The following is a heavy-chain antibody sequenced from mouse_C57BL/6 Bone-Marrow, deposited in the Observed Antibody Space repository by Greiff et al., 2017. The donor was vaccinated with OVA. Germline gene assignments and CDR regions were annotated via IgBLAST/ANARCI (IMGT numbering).Heavy chain of an antibody. CDR2: ISYDGSN. Sequence: EVKLMESGPGLVKPSQSLSLTCSVTGYSITSGYYWNWIRQFPGNKLEWMGYISYDGSNNYNPSLKNRISITRDKSKNQFFLKLNSVTTEDTATYYCARDYYGNYFDYWGQGTTLTVSS. CDR3: ARDYYGNYFDY. D-gene: IGHD2-1*01. CDR1: GYSITSGYY. J-gene: IGHJ2*01. V-gene: IGHV3-6*01.